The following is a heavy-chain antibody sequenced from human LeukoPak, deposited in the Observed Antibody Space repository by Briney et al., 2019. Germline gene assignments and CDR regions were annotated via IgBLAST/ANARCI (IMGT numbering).Heavy chain of an antibody. D-gene: IGHD2-2*01. Sequence: PSETLSLICTVSGGSISSYYWSWIRQPPGKGLEWIGYIYYSVSTNYNPSLKSRVTISVDTSKNQFSLKLSSVTAADTAVYYCARHPRGSTSFDYWGQGTLVTVSS. J-gene: IGHJ4*02. CDR1: GGSISSYY. CDR2: IYYSVST. CDR3: ARHPRGSTSFDY. V-gene: IGHV4-59*08.